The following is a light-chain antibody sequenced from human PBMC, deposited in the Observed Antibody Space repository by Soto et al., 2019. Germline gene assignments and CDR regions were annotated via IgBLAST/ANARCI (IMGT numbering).Light chain of an antibody. CDR2: DVS. Sequence: QSALTQPASVSGSPGQSITVSCSGTSSDVGGFNSVSWYQQHAGKAPKLLIYDVSIRPLGVAYRFSGSKSGNTASLTISGLQAEDEADYYCSSHTTNNTLVFGTGTQLTVL. CDR1: SSDVGGFNS. J-gene: IGLJ1*01. CDR3: SSHTTNNTLV. V-gene: IGLV2-14*01.